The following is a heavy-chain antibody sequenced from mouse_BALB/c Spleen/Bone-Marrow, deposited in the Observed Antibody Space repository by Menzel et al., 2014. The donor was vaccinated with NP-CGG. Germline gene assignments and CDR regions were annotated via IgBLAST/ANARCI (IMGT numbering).Heavy chain of an antibody. Sequence: VKLMESGTELMKPGASVKISCKATGYAFSTYWIQWIKQRPGHGLDWIGEISPGTGNTNNNEKFRGKATFTADASSNTAYMQLSSLTFEDSAVYFCAIIGYQAWFTYWGQGTLVTVSP. J-gene: IGHJ3*01. D-gene: IGHD2-2*01. V-gene: IGHV1-9*01. CDR3: AIIGYQAWFTY. CDR2: ISPGTGNT. CDR1: GYAFSTYW.